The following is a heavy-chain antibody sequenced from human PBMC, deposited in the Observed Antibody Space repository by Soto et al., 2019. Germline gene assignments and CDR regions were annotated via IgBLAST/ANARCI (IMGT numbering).Heavy chain of an antibody. J-gene: IGHJ2*01. CDR3: ARIIATAGGRRYFDL. Sequence: QVQLVESGGGLVKPGGSLRLSCAASGFTFSDYYMSWIRRAPGTGLEWVSYINSSSTYTNYADSGKGRFTISRDNAKNSLYLQMNSLRAEDTAVYYCARIIATAGGRRYFDLWGRGTLVTVSS. CDR1: GFTFSDYY. CDR2: INSSSTYT. D-gene: IGHD6-13*01. V-gene: IGHV3-11*05.